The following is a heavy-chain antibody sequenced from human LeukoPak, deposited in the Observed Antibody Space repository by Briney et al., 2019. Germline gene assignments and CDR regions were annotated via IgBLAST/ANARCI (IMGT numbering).Heavy chain of an antibody. V-gene: IGHV4-39*01. CDR3: ARHSITMVRGVKPAPAFDI. J-gene: IGHJ3*02. D-gene: IGHD3-10*01. CDR1: GGSISSSSYY. CDR2: IYYIGST. Sequence: SETLSLTCTVSGGSISSSSYYWGWIRQPPGKGLEWIGSIYYIGSTYYNPSLKSRVTISVDTSKNQFSLKLSSVTAADTAVYYCARHSITMVRGVKPAPAFDIWGQGTMVTVSS.